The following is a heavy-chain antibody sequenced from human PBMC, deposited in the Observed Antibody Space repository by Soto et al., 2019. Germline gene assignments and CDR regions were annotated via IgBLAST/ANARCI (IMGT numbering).Heavy chain of an antibody. CDR2: ISLYSDGT. J-gene: IGHJ5*02. Sequence: ASVKVSCKTSGYTFSNYGITWVRQAPGQPLEWLGWISLYSDGTNYAQKLQGRVSMTTDTSTTTAYMELRSLRSDDTAVYYCARVVPGAEAWFGPWGQGTLVTVS. CDR1: GYTFSNYG. D-gene: IGHD2-2*01. CDR3: ARVVPGAEAWFGP. V-gene: IGHV1-18*01.